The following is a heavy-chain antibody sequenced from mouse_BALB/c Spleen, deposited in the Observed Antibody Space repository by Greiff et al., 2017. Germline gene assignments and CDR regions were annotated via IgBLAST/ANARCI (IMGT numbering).Heavy chain of an antibody. J-gene: IGHJ1*01. CDR2: INPSNGGT. CDR3: ARWDWYFDV. V-gene: IGHV1S81*02. Sequence: QVQLQQPGAELVKPGASVKLSCKASGYTFTSYYMYWVKQRPGQGLEWIGGINPSNGGTNFNEKFKSKATLTVDKSSSTAYMQLSSLTSEDTAVYYCARWDWYFDVWGAGTTVTVSS. CDR1: GYTFTSYY.